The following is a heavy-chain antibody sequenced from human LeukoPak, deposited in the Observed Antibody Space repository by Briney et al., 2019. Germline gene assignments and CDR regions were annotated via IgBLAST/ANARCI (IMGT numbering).Heavy chain of an antibody. V-gene: IGHV1-2*02. J-gene: IGHJ4*02. CDR3: ARDPKDDTSGYYYFDY. CDR1: EYTFTGYY. Sequence: ASVKVSCKASEYTFTGYYIHWVRQAPGQGLEWMGWIDPNTGDSNYVQKFQARVTMTRDMSTSTVYMELSSLRSEDTAVYYCARDPKDDTSGYYYFDYWGQGTLVTVSS. CDR2: IDPNTGDS. D-gene: IGHD3-22*01.